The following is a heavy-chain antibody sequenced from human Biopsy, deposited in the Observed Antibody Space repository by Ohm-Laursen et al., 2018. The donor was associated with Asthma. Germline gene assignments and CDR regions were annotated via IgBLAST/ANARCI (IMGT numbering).Heavy chain of an antibody. D-gene: IGHD5-12*01. Sequence: GSLRLSCAASGFTFSDYYMSWIRQAPGKGLEWVSYISTGGTTINYADSVKGRFTISRDNAKNSLYLQLNSLRAGDTAVYYCARARSGNYFDYWGHGTLVTVSS. V-gene: IGHV3-11*01. CDR2: ISTGGTTI. CDR3: ARARSGNYFDY. CDR1: GFTFSDYY. J-gene: IGHJ4*01.